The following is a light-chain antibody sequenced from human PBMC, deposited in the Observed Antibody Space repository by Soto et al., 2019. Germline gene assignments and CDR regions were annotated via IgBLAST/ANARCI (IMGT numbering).Light chain of an antibody. Sequence: EIVMTQSQATLSLSPGERATLSCRASKSVSSNLAWYQQKPGQAPRLLLYGASTRATGIPARFSGSGSGTEFSLTISSLQSEDFAVYYCQQYNNWPTWTFGQGTKVEIK. V-gene: IGKV3-15*01. J-gene: IGKJ1*01. CDR1: KSVSSN. CDR3: QQYNNWPTWT. CDR2: GAS.